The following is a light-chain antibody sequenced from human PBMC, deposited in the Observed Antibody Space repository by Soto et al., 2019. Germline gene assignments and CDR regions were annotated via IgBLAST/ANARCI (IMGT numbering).Light chain of an antibody. CDR2: EGT. V-gene: IGLV2-23*01. Sequence: QSLLTQPASVSGSPGQSITISCTATSSGIGSYNLVSWYQHHPGNAPKLLIYEGTERPSGVSARFSGSRSGNTASLTISGLQAEDEADYHCCSYVGSSTYVFGTGTKLTVL. CDR3: CSYVGSSTYV. J-gene: IGLJ1*01. CDR1: SSGIGSYNL.